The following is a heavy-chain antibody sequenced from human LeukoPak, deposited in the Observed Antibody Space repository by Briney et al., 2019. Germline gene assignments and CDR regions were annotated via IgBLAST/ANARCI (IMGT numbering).Heavy chain of an antibody. Sequence: PGGSLRLSCAASGFTFSSYSMNWVRQAPGKGLEWVSSISSSSYDINYTDSMKGRFTISRDNAKNSLYLQMSSLRAEDTAVYYCARDPLRLGELSLNYFDYWGQGTLVTVSS. J-gene: IGHJ4*02. CDR1: GFTFSSYS. CDR2: ISSSSYDI. V-gene: IGHV3-21*01. CDR3: ARDPLRLGELSLNYFDY. D-gene: IGHD3-16*02.